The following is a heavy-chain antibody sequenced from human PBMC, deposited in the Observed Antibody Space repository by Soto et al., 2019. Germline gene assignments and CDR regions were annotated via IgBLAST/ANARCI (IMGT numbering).Heavy chain of an antibody. V-gene: IGHV3-48*01. D-gene: IGHD6-13*01. Sequence: EVQLVESGGGLVQPGGSLRLSCAASGFTFSSYSMNWVRQAPGKGLEWVSYISSSSSTIYYADSVKGRFTISRDNAKNSLYLQMNSLRAEDTAVYYCASAFIAAAGAGAFDYWGQGTLVTVTS. CDR3: ASAFIAAAGAGAFDY. J-gene: IGHJ4*02. CDR2: ISSSSSTI. CDR1: GFTFSSYS.